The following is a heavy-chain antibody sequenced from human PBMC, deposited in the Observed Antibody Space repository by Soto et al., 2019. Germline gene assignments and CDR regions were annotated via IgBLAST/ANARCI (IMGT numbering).Heavy chain of an antibody. CDR2: IYRTGST. CDR3: ARESAGSGKNNWFDP. D-gene: IGHD3-10*01. V-gene: IGHV4-4*02. J-gene: IGHJ5*02. Sequence: SETLSLTCTVSGASITGSDWWSWVRQTPEKGLEWIGEIYRTGSTKYNPSLESRVTISVDTSQNQLSLRLSSVTAADTAVYYCARESAGSGKNNWFDPWGQGILVTVSS. CDR1: GASITGSDW.